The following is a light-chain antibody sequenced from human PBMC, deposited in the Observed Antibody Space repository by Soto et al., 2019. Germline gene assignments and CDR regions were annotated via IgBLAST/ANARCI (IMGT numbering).Light chain of an antibody. CDR1: HNVRTS. J-gene: IGKJ5*01. Sequence: EIVLTQSPATLSLSPGERATLSCRARHNVRTSLVWYQQKPGQAPRLLIYDVSNRATGIPARFSGRGSEIDFTLTIRSLEPEDLAVYYCHQRYDWPITFGQGTRLEIK. CDR2: DVS. V-gene: IGKV3-11*01. CDR3: HQRYDWPIT.